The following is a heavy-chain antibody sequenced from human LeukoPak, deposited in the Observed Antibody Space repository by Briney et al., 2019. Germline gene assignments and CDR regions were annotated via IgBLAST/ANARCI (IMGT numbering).Heavy chain of an antibody. CDR3: ARGDGYSYEGGLFDY. CDR1: GGSISSSNW. CDR2: INHSGST. V-gene: IGHV4-4*02. D-gene: IGHD5-18*01. J-gene: IGHJ4*02. Sequence: SGTLSLTCAVSGGSISSSNWWSWVRQPPGKGLEWIGEINHSGSTNYNPSLKSRVTISVDTSKNQFSLKLSSVTAADTAVYYCARGDGYSYEGGLFDYWGQGTLVTVSS.